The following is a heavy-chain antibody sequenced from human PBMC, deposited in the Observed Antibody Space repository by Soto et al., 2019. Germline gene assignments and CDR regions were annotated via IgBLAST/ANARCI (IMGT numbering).Heavy chain of an antibody. CDR2: ISGYDGST. J-gene: IGHJ5*02. D-gene: IGHD3-22*01. Sequence: ASVKVSCKASGYTFINYGISWVRQAPGQGLEWMGWISGYDGSTSYAQKFQGRVTMTRDTSTSTVYMELSSLRSEDTAVYYCAREAYYYDSSGYYGAVFDPWGQGTPVTVPS. CDR1: GYTFINYG. CDR3: AREAYYYDSSGYYGAVFDP. V-gene: IGHV1-18*01.